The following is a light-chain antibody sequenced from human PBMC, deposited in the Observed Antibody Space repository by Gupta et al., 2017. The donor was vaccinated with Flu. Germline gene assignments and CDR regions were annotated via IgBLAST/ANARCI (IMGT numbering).Light chain of an antibody. CDR2: GAS. CDR1: PSVKNNL. CDR3: QQEGMSLYT. Sequence: GTLSLSPGQIATLSCRASPSVKNNLLTWYQPKPGQAPRLLIYGASSTAPCIPDRFNGNGSGTEFTLTISRLEREDFALYFCQQEGMSLYTFGQGTKMEIK. J-gene: IGKJ2*01. V-gene: IGKV3-20*01.